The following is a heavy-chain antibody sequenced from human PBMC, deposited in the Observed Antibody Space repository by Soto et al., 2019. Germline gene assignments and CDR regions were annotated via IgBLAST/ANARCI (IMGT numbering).Heavy chain of an antibody. Sequence: SETLSLTCTVSVDSITTYYWSWIRQPAGKGLEWIGRIDASGNTNYNPSLNSRVTMSIDTSKKQFSLKLTSVTAADTAIYYCARYSNNWFQTEGMDVWGQGTTVTVSS. CDR2: IDASGNT. J-gene: IGHJ6*02. D-gene: IGHD6-13*01. CDR3: ARYSNNWFQTEGMDV. V-gene: IGHV4-4*07. CDR1: VDSITTYY.